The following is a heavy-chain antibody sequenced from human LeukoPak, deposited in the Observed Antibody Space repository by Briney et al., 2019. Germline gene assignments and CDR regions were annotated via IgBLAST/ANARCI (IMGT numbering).Heavy chain of an antibody. J-gene: IGHJ5*02. CDR2: INSDGSST. CDR3: AKDSKAQLVSGWFDP. CDR1: GFTFSSYW. D-gene: IGHD6-13*01. V-gene: IGHV3-74*01. Sequence: GGSLRLSCAASGFTFSSYWMYWVRQAPGKGLVWVSRINSDGSSTTYADSVKGRFTISRDNAENSLYLQMNSLRAEDMALYYCAKDSKAQLVSGWFDPWGQGTLVTVSS.